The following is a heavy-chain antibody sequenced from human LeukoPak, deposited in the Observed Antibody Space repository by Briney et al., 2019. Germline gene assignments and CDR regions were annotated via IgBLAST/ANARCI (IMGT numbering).Heavy chain of an antibody. CDR3: ARHGCSSTSCFYYMDV. CDR2: INHSGST. V-gene: IGHV4-34*01. J-gene: IGHJ6*03. Sequence: PSETLSLTCAVYGGSFSGYYWSWIRQPPGKGLEWIGEINHSGSTNYNPSLKSRVTISVDTSKNQFSLKLSSVTAADTAVYYCARHGCSSTSCFYYMDVWGKGTTVTISS. CDR1: GGSFSGYY. D-gene: IGHD2-2*01.